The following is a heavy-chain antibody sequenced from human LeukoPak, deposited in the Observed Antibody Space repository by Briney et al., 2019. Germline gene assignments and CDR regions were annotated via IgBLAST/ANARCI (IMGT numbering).Heavy chain of an antibody. CDR3: ARRPLNYYGSGTGAFDI. J-gene: IGHJ3*02. V-gene: IGHV4-39*01. CDR1: GGSISSSSYY. D-gene: IGHD3-10*01. Sequence: SETLSLTCTVSGGSISSSSYYWGWIRQPRGKGLEWIGSIYYSGSTYYNPPLKSRVTISVDTSKNQFSLKLSSVTAADTAVYYCARRPLNYYGSGTGAFDIWGQGTMVTVSS. CDR2: IYYSGST.